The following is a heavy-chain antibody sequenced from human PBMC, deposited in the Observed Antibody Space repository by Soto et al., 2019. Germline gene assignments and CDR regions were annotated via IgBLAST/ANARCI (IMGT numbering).Heavy chain of an antibody. V-gene: IGHV1-3*01. CDR2: INAGNGNT. CDR1: GYTFTSYA. CDR3: GRDDVRQLWLLGY. Sequence: ASVNVSCKASGYTFTSYAVHWVRQAPGQRLEWMGWINAGNGNTRYSQKFQGRVTITRDTSASTAYMELTSLRSEDTAVYYCGRDDVRQLWLLGYWGKGNMVTLSS. D-gene: IGHD5-18*01. J-gene: IGHJ4*02.